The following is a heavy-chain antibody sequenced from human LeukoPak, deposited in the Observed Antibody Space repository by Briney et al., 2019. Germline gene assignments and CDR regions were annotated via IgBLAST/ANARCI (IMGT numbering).Heavy chain of an antibody. CDR1: GFTFEDYD. V-gene: IGHV3-20*04. CDR3: ARDRNDYDFWSGYSMSYFDY. Sequence: GGSLRLSSAASGFTFEDYDMNWVRHAPGKGLEWVSGIKWNGGSTGYADSVRGRFTISRDNAKNSLYLQMNSLRAEDTALYYCARDRNDYDFWSGYSMSYFDYWGPGTLVTVSS. D-gene: IGHD3-3*01. J-gene: IGHJ4*02. CDR2: IKWNGGST.